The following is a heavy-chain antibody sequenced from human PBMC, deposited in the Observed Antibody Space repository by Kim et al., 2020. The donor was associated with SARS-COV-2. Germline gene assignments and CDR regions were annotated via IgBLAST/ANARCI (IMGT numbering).Heavy chain of an antibody. V-gene: IGHV3-30-3*01. Sequence: GGSLRLSCAASGFTFSSYAMHWVRQAPGKGLEWVAVISYDGSNKYYADSVKGRFTISRDNSKNTLYLQMNSLRAEDTAVYYCAREGPYDFWSGYYRNGMDVWGQGTTVTVSS. D-gene: IGHD3-3*01. CDR2: ISYDGSNK. CDR1: GFTFSSYA. J-gene: IGHJ6*02. CDR3: AREGPYDFWSGYYRNGMDV.